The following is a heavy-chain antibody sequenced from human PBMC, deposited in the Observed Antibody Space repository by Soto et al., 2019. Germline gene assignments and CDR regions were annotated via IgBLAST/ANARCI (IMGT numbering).Heavy chain of an antibody. Sequence: QVQLVQSGAEVKRPGSSVKVSCKASGDMFRNSAFTWVRQAPGQGLAWMGVIIPLFRKTNVAQKFQGRVTFTADESTSSLYMEVSSLTSEDTAVYYCARARLSNGDPNIYFFYGLDVWGPGTTITVSS. V-gene: IGHV1-69*01. D-gene: IGHD3-10*01. CDR3: ARARLSNGDPNIYFFYGLDV. CDR2: IIPLFRKT. J-gene: IGHJ6*02. CDR1: GDMFRNSA.